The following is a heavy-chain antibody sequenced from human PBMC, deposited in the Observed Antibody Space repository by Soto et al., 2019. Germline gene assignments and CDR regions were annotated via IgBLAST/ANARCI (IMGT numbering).Heavy chain of an antibody. CDR2: IYNSGNT. Sequence: HVQLQESGPGLVKPSETLSLTCTVSGDSISTYYWSWIRQPPGKGLEWIAYIYNSGNTNYNPSLKSRVTISVDTSKNQFSLKLSSVTAADTAVYYCARASGTYYILGGYYYYYDMDVWGKGTTVTVSS. D-gene: IGHD3-10*01. CDR1: GDSISTYY. V-gene: IGHV4-59*01. CDR3: ARASGTYYILGGYYYYYDMDV. J-gene: IGHJ6*03.